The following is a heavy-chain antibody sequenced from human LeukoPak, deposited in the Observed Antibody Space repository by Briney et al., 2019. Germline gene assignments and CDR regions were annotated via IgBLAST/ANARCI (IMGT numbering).Heavy chain of an antibody. CDR1: GGSISSSSYY. CDR2: IHYSGST. V-gene: IGHV4-39*01. CDR3: ARGEQSIDY. J-gene: IGHJ4*02. D-gene: IGHD1-26*01. Sequence: SETLSLTCTVSGGSISSSSYYWGWIRQPPGKGLEWIGSIHYSGSTYYNPSLKSRVTISVDTSKDQFSLKLSSVTAADTAVYYCARGEQSIDYWGQGTLVTVSS.